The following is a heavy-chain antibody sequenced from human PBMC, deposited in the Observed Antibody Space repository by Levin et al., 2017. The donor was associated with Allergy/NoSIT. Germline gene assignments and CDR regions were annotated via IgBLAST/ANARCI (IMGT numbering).Heavy chain of an antibody. V-gene: IGHV3-7*04. CDR2: IKQDGSEK. D-gene: IGHD3-16*01. CDR1: GFTFSSYW. CDR3: ARVRSLYGGAFDI. Sequence: GESLKISCAASGFTFSSYWMSWVRQAPGKGLEWVANIKQDGSEKYYVDSVKGRFTISRDNAKNSLYLQMNSLRAEDTAVYYCARVRSLYGGAFDIWGQGTMVTVSS. J-gene: IGHJ3*02.